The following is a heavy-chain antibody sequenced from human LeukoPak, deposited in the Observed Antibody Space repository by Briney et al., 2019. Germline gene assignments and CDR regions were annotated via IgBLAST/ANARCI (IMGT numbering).Heavy chain of an antibody. CDR1: GFTFSSYA. D-gene: IGHD6-13*01. J-gene: IGHJ6*02. CDR2: ITGSGAST. Sequence: GGSLRLSCAASGFTFSSYAMSWVRQAPGKGLEWVSSITGSGASTCYADSVKGRFTISRDNSKNTLYLQMNSLRAEDTAVYYCARDIAAAGTFYYYYGMDVWGQGTTVTVSS. V-gene: IGHV3-23*01. CDR3: ARDIAAAGTFYYYYGMDV.